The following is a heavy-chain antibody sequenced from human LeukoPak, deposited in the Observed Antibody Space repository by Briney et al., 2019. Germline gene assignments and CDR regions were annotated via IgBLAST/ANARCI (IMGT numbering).Heavy chain of an antibody. CDR3: WFGELFYGMDV. J-gene: IGHJ6*02. Sequence: SETLSLTCTVSGGSISSYYWSWIRQPPGKGLEWIGYIYYGVSTYYNPSLKSRVTISVDTSKNQFSLKLSSVTAADTAVYYPWFGELFYGMDVWGQGTTVTVSS. D-gene: IGHD3-10*01. V-gene: IGHV4-59*04. CDR2: IYYGVST. CDR1: GGSISSYY.